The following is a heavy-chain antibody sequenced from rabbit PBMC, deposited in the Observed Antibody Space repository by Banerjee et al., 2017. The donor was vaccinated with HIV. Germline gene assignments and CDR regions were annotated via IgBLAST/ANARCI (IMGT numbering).Heavy chain of an antibody. CDR1: GFSFSSSDY. Sequence: TASGFSFSSSDYICWVRQAPGKGLEWIVCIDSGSSGFTYFASWAKGRFTISKTSSTTVTLQMTSLTAADTATYFCARDTGSSFSSYGMDLWGPGTLVTVS. CDR2: IDSGSSGFT. D-gene: IGHD8-1*01. V-gene: IGHV1S40*01. J-gene: IGHJ6*01. CDR3: ARDTGSSFSSYGMDL.